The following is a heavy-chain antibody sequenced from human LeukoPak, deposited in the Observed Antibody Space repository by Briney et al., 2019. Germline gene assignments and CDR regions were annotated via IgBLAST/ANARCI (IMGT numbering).Heavy chain of an antibody. CDR3: ARGPYSSGWYGSEDFDY. J-gene: IGHJ4*02. V-gene: IGHV4-61*01. CDR1: GGSVSSGSYY. D-gene: IGHD6-19*01. CDR2: IYYSGST. Sequence: SETLSPTCTVSGGSVSSGSYYWSWIRQPPGKGLEWIGYIYYSGSTNYNPSLKSRVTISVDTSKNQFSLKLSSVTAADTAVYYCARGPYSSGWYGSEDFDYWGQGTLVTVSS.